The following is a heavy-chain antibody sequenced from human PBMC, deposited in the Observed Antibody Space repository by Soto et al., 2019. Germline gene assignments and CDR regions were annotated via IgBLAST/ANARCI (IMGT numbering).Heavy chain of an antibody. D-gene: IGHD6-6*01. CDR1: GYTFTRYY. Sequence: APVNLSCKASGYTFTRYYMHWVRQAPGQGLEWMGIINPSGGSTSYAQKFQGRVTMTRDTSTSTVYMELSSLRSEDTAVYYCARDLGNSSSRYDYYYMDFWGKGSTVTVSS. CDR3: ARDLGNSSSRYDYYYMDF. CDR2: INPSGGST. V-gene: IGHV1-46*03. J-gene: IGHJ6*03.